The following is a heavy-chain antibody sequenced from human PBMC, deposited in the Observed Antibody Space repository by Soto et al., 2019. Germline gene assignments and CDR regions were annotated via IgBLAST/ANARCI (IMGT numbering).Heavy chain of an antibody. D-gene: IGHD6-19*01. V-gene: IGHV4-61*08. CDR2: IYYSGST. Sequence: PSETLSLTCTVSGGSISSGDYYWSWIRQPPGKGLEWIGYIYYSGSTNYNPSLKSRVTISVDTSKNQFSLKLSSVTAADTAVYYCARDLGHSSGWYGGYYYYYGMDVWGQGTTVTVSS. CDR3: ARDLGHSSGWYGGYYYYYGMDV. CDR1: GGSISSGDYY. J-gene: IGHJ6*02.